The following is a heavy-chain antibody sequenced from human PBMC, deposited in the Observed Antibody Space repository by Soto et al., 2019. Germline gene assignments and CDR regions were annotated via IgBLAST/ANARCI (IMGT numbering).Heavy chain of an antibody. Sequence: PSETLSLTCTVSGGSLSSYYWSWIRQPPGKGLEWVGYMYNSGSANYNPSLKSRVTISVDMSQNQFSLKLTSVTAADTAENYCARHGAIYSNSWYDFDYWGQGTLVT. J-gene: IGHJ4*02. CDR2: MYNSGSA. D-gene: IGHD5-18*01. CDR3: ARHGAIYSNSWYDFDY. V-gene: IGHV4-59*08. CDR1: GGSLSSYY.